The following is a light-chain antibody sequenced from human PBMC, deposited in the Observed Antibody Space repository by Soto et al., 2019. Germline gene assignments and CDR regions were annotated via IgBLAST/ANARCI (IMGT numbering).Light chain of an antibody. CDR3: QQYNRYSLA. J-gene: IGKJ4*01. CDR1: QSINRL. CDR2: DAS. V-gene: IGKV1-5*01. Sequence: DIQMTQSPSTLSVSVGDRVTLTCRASQSINRLLAWYQQKPGQAPKFLIYDASNLESGVPSRFSGSGAGTEFALTISGLQPDDFGSYYCQQYNRYSLAFGGGTKVDIK.